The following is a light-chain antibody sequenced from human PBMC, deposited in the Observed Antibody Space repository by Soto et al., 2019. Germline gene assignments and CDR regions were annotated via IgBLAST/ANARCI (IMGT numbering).Light chain of an antibody. V-gene: IGLV2-14*01. CDR3: SAYTSSLTLYV. CDR1: SSDFGTYNY. J-gene: IGLJ1*01. Sequence: HSVLTQPASVSGSPGQSITISCTGTSSDFGTYNYVSWYQQHSGKAPKLMIYEVSNRPSGVSNRFSGSKSGNTASLTISGLQAEDEADYYCSAYTSSLTLYVFGSGTKVTVL. CDR2: EVS.